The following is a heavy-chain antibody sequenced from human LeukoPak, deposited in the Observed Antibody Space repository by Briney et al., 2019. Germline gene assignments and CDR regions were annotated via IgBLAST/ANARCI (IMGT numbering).Heavy chain of an antibody. CDR2: MNPNSGNT. CDR3: ALDIVVVVAPNFDY. CDR1: GYTFTSYD. Sequence: ASVKVSCTASGYTFTSYDINWERQATGQGLEWLGWMNPNSGNTGYAQKFQSRVTMTRNTSISTAYMELSSLRSEDTAVYYCALDIVVVVAPNFDYWGQGTLVTVSS. J-gene: IGHJ4*02. V-gene: IGHV1-8*01. D-gene: IGHD2-15*01.